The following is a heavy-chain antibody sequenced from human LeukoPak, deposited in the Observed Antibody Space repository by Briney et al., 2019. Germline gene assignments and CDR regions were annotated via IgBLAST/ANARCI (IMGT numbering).Heavy chain of an antibody. V-gene: IGHV1-2*04. J-gene: IGHJ6*02. D-gene: IGHD6-19*01. CDR2: INPNSGGT. CDR3: ARDREYSSGLGMGV. CDR1: GYTFTGYY. Sequence: ASVKVSCKASGYTFTGYYMHWVRQAPGQGLEWMGWINPNSGGTNYAQKFQGWVTMTRDTSISTAYMELSRLRSDDTAVYYCARDREYSSGLGMGVWGQGTTVTVSS.